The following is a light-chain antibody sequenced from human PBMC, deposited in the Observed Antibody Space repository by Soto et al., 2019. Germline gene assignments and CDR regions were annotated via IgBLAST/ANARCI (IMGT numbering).Light chain of an antibody. CDR3: SSYTSSSTRV. V-gene: IGLV2-14*03. Sequence: SALTQPASVSGSPGQSITISCTGTSSDVGGYNYVSWYQQHPGKVPKLMIYDVSNRPSGVSYRFSGSKSGNTASLTISGLQADDEADYYCSSYTSSSTRVFGTGTKVTVL. J-gene: IGLJ1*01. CDR1: SSDVGGYNY. CDR2: DVS.